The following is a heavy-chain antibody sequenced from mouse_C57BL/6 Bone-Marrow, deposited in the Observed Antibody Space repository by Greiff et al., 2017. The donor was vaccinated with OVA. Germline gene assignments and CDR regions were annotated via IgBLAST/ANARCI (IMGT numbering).Heavy chain of an antibody. CDR1: GFNIKDDY. J-gene: IGHJ2*01. CDR3: TTYRY. Sequence: EVMLVDPGAELVRPGASAKLSCPASGFNIKDDYMHWVKERPEQGLGWIGWIDPENGDTEYASKFQGKATITADTSSKTVYLHLSSLTSEDTAVYYCTTYRYWGQGTTLTVSS. CDR2: IDPENGDT. V-gene: IGHV14-4*01.